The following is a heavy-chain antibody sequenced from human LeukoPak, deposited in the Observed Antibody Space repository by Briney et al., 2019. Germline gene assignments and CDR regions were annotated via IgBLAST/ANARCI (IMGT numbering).Heavy chain of an antibody. D-gene: IGHD3-9*01. J-gene: IGHJ4*02. CDR2: ISYDGSNK. Sequence: PGRSLRLSCAASGFTFSSYAMHWVRQAPGKGLEWVAVISYDGSNKYYADSVKGRFTISRDNSKNTLYLQMNSLRAEDTAVYYCARDVRYFDWLFDYWGQGTLVTVSS. CDR3: ARDVRYFDWLFDY. CDR1: GFTFSSYA. V-gene: IGHV3-30-3*01.